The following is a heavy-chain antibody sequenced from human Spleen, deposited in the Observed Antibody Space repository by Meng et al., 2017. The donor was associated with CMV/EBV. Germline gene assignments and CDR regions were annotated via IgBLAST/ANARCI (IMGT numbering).Heavy chain of an antibody. CDR1: GFTFSSYG. CDR3: AKEVTPAEQWLGTYYYYYGMDV. V-gene: IGHV3-33*06. Sequence: GGSLRLSCAASGFTFSSYGRHWVRQAPGKGLEWVALIWFDGSNKYYADSVKGRFTISRDNSKNTLSLQMNSLRAEDTAVYYCAKEVTPAEQWLGTYYYYYGMDVWGQGTTVTVSS. J-gene: IGHJ6*02. D-gene: IGHD6-19*01. CDR2: IWFDGSNK.